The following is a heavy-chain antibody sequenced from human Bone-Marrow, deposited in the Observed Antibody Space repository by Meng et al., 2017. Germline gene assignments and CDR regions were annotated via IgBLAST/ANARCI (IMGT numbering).Heavy chain of an antibody. J-gene: IGHJ4*02. D-gene: IGHD6-19*01. CDR2: IYYSEST. V-gene: IGHV4-31*03. CDR1: GGSISSGCYY. Sequence: QVQLQESGSGLVKPSQTLSLPCTVSGGSISSGCYYWSWIRQHPGKGLELIGYIYYSESTYYNPSLKSRVTISVDTSKNQFSLRLSSVTAADTAVYYCARESSSGSYYFDYWGQGTLVTVSS. CDR3: ARESSSGSYYFDY.